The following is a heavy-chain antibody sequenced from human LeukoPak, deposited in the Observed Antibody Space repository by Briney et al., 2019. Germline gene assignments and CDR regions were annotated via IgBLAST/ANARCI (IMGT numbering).Heavy chain of an antibody. CDR3: ARQTVTTNPYNADFDY. J-gene: IGHJ4*02. Sequence: GASVKVSCKASGGTFSSYAISWVRQAPGQGLEWMGGIIPIFGTANYAQKFQGRVTITTDESTSTAYMELSSLRSEDTAVYYCARQTVTTNPYNADFDYWGQGTLVTVSS. D-gene: IGHD4-17*01. CDR2: IIPIFGTA. CDR1: GGTFSSYA. V-gene: IGHV1-69*05.